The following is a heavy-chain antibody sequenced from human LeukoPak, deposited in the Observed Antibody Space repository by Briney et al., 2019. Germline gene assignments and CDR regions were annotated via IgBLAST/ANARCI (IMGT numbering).Heavy chain of an antibody. V-gene: IGHV1-46*01. J-gene: IGHJ6*03. CDR1: GYTFTSYY. Sequence: ASVKVSCKASGYTFTSYYMHWVRQAPGQGLEWMGIINPSGGSTSYAQEFQGRVTMTRDTSTSTVYMELSSLRSEDTAVYYCARGIVLWFGESDYYYYYMDVWGKGTTVTVSS. CDR2: INPSGGST. D-gene: IGHD3-10*01. CDR3: ARGIVLWFGESDYYYYYMDV.